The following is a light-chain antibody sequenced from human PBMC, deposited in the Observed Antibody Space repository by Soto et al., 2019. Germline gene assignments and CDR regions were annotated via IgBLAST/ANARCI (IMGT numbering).Light chain of an antibody. J-gene: IGLJ3*02. V-gene: IGLV4-69*01. Sequence: QAVVNQSPSASASLGASVKLTCTLSSGHSSYAIAWHQQQPEKGPRYLMKLNSDGSHSKGDGIPDRFSGSSSGAERYLTISSLQSEDEADYYCQTWGTGIHWVFGGGTKLTVL. CDR3: QTWGTGIHWV. CDR1: SGHSSYA. CDR2: LNSDGSH.